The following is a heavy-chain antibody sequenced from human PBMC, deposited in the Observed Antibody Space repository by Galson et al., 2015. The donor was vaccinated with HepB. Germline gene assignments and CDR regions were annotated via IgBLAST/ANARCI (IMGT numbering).Heavy chain of an antibody. D-gene: IGHD3-10*01. CDR3: AQDLTYYYGSGSYFVGMDV. V-gene: IGHV3-9*01. J-gene: IGHJ6*02. CDR2: ISWNSDFT. CDR1: GFTFEDYA. Sequence: SLRLSCAASGFTFEDYAMHWVRHVPGKGLEWVSGISWNSDFTGYADSVRGRFTISRDNATYFLYLQMNSLRPEDTALYYCAQDLTYYYGSGSYFVGMDVWGQGTTVTVSS.